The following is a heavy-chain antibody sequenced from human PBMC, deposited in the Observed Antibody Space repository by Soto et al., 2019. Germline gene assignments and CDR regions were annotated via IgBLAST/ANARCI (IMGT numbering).Heavy chain of an antibody. CDR2: ISRSGSST. V-gene: IGHV3-23*01. CDR1: GFTFNSYA. Sequence: GGSLRLSCAASGFTFNSYAMSWVRQAPGKGLEWVSTISRSGSSTYYADSVKGRFTISRDNSKNTLYLQMNSLRADDTAVYYCAKDLVHGNYFDYWGQGTQVTVSS. D-gene: IGHD3-10*01. J-gene: IGHJ4*02. CDR3: AKDLVHGNYFDY.